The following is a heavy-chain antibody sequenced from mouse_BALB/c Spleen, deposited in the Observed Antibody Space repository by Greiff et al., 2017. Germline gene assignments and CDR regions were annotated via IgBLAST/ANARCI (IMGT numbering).Heavy chain of an antibody. CDR3: TRDGYDYDFAWFAY. CDR1: GFTFSSYT. V-gene: IGHV5-6-4*01. D-gene: IGHD2-4*01. Sequence: EVHLVESGGGLVKPGGSLKLSCAASGFTFSSYTMSWVRQTPEKRLEWVATISSGGSYTYYPDSVKGRFTISRDNAKNTLYLQMSSLKSEDTAMYYCTRDGYDYDFAWFAYWGQGTLVTVSA. J-gene: IGHJ3*01. CDR2: ISSGGSYT.